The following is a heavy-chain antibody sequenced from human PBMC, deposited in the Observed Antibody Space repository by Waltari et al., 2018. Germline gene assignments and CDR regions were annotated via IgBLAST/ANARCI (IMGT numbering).Heavy chain of an antibody. Sequence: QVQLEQSGPGLVKPSQTLSLTCAIAGDSVPSNSLVWNWIRQSPSRGLEFLGRTYYRSKWYNDYAVSVKGRITVNPDTSKNQFSLHLNSVTPEDTAVYYCAGGSNWKFNYWGQGTLVTVSS. CDR3: AGGSNWKFNY. D-gene: IGHD1-1*01. CDR2: TYYRSKWYN. J-gene: IGHJ4*02. CDR1: GDSVPSNSLV. V-gene: IGHV6-1*01.